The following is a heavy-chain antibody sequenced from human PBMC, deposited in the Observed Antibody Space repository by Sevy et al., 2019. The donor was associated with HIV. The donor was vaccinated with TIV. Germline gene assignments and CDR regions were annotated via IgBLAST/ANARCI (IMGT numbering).Heavy chain of an antibody. Sequence: SETLSLTCTVSGGSITRSNYYWGWIRQPPGKGLEWVGSISDTGSTYYNPSLKRRDTIYRDTYKNQFSLKLNFVTVADTTIYYCASRAIAVAGGDAFDIWGQGTLVTVSS. CDR3: ASRAIAVAGGDAFDI. V-gene: IGHV4-39*01. D-gene: IGHD6-19*01. CDR2: ISDTGST. J-gene: IGHJ3*02. CDR1: GGSITRSNYY.